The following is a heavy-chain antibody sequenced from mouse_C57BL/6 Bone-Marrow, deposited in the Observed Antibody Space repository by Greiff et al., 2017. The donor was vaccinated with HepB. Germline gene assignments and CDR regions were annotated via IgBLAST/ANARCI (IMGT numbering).Heavy chain of an antibody. CDR3: ARLIYYSNYYFDY. CDR1: GFTFTDYY. Sequence: EVQLVESGGGLVQPGGSLSLSCAASGFTFTDYYMSWVRQPPGKALEWMGFIRNKANGYTTEYSASVKGRFTISRDNSQNVLYLQMNALRAEDSATYYCARLIYYSNYYFDYWGQGTTLTVSS. V-gene: IGHV7-3*01. D-gene: IGHD2-5*01. CDR2: IRNKANGYTT. J-gene: IGHJ2*01.